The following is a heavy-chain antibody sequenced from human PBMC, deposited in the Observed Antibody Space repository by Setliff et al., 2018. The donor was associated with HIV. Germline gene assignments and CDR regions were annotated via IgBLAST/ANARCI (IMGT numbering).Heavy chain of an antibody. CDR2: VNCKFGDT. V-gene: IGHV1-2*04. CDR3: ARDYYGSSGYPIATYYFDY. CDR1: GYTFTDYY. D-gene: IGHD3-22*01. J-gene: IGHJ4*02. Sequence: GASVKVSCKTSGYTFTDYYIHWVRQAPGQRLEWMGQVNCKFGDTRYAEKFQGWVTMTRDTSISTAYMELSRLRSDDTAVYYCARDYYGSSGYPIATYYFDYWGQGTLVTVSS.